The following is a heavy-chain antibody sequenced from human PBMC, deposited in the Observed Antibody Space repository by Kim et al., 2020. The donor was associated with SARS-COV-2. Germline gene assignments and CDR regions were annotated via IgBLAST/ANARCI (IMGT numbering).Heavy chain of an antibody. CDR3: AKSPYYYEGSDSGDFFDS. D-gene: IGHD3-22*01. Sequence: GGSLRLSCAASGFTFSSYAMSWIRQAPGKGLEWVSGISTSGYSIYYADSVKGRFTISRDNSKNTLSLQMNSLRAEDTAIYFCAKSPYYYEGSDSGDFFDSWGQGTLVTVSS. CDR1: GFTFSSYA. V-gene: IGHV3-23*01. J-gene: IGHJ4*02. CDR2: ISTSGYSI.